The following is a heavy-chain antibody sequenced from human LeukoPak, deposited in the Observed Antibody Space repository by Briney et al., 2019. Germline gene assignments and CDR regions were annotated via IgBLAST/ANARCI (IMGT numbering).Heavy chain of an antibody. CDR1: GGSFSGYY. CDR2: INHSGST. J-gene: IGHJ6*04. D-gene: IGHD6-19*01. Sequence: SETLSLTCAVYGGSFSGYYWSWIRQPPGKGLEWIGEINHSGSTIYNPSLKSRVTISVDTSKNQFSLKLSSVTAADTAVYYCARGGPYSSGWSVYYYYGMDVWGKGTTVTVSS. V-gene: IGHV4-34*01. CDR3: ARGGPYSSGWSVYYYYGMDV.